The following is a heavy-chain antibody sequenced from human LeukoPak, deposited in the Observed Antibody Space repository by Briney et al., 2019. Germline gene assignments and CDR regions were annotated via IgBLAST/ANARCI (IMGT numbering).Heavy chain of an antibody. CDR3: ARQIAALTNWFDP. Sequence: PGGSLRLSCAASGFTFSSYWMSWVRQAPGKGLEWVSGINWNGGITNYADSVKGRFTISRDNAKNSLYLQMNSLRAEDTAFYHCARQIAALTNWFDPWGQGTLVTVSS. V-gene: IGHV3-20*01. CDR2: INWNGGIT. D-gene: IGHD6-13*01. CDR1: GFTFSSYW. J-gene: IGHJ5*02.